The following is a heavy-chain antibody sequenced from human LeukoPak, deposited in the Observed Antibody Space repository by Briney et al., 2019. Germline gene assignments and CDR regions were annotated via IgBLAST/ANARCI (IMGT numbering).Heavy chain of an antibody. V-gene: IGHV3-23*01. Sequence: GGSLRLSCVASGFTFSSYGMTWVRQAPGKGLEWVSGISGSGDRANYADSLKGRFTISRDNSKRTLYLQMDSLRAEDTAVYYCAKDPYHPLYGSGSYYDYWGQGTLVTVSS. CDR1: GFTFSSYG. CDR3: AKDPYHPLYGSGSYYDY. D-gene: IGHD3-10*01. J-gene: IGHJ4*02. CDR2: ISGSGDRA.